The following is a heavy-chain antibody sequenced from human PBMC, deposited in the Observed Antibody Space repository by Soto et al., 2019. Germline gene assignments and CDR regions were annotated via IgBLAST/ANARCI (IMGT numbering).Heavy chain of an antibody. CDR1: GGSISSYY. CDR3: ASDRDSAVAGTTYWFDP. J-gene: IGHJ5*02. Sequence: SETLSLTCTVSGGSISSYYWSWIRQPAWQGLEWIGRIYTSGSTNYNPSLKSRVTMSVDTSKNQFSLKLSSVTAADTAVYYCASDRDSAVAGTTYWFDPLAQGTLVAVSS. V-gene: IGHV4-4*07. CDR2: IYTSGST. D-gene: IGHD6-19*01.